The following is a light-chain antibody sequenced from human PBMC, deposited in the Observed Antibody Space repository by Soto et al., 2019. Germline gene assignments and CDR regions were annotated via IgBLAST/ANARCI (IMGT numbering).Light chain of an antibody. CDR1: QSISNW. Sequence: DIQMTQSPSTLSASVGDTVTITCRASQSISNWLAWYQQKPGQDPKLLIHKASTLESGVPSRFSGSGSGTEFTLTISRLQPDDIATFYCQQYDRFPYTFGQGTKLEIK. V-gene: IGKV1-5*03. J-gene: IGKJ2*01. CDR3: QQYDRFPYT. CDR2: KAS.